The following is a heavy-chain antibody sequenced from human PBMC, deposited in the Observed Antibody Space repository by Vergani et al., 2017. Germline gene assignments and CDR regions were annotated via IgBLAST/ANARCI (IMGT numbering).Heavy chain of an antibody. CDR2: IYYSAST. D-gene: IGHD3-3*01. V-gene: IGHV4-39*01. CDR1: GGSISSSSYY. Sequence: QLQLQESGPGLVKPSETLSLTCTVSGGSISSSSYYWGWIRQPPGKGLEWIGSIYYSASTYYNPSLKSRVTISVDTSKNQFSMKLSSVTAADTAVYYCARPYYDFWSGYYLQYNWFDPWGQGTLVTVSS. J-gene: IGHJ5*02. CDR3: ARPYYDFWSGYYLQYNWFDP.